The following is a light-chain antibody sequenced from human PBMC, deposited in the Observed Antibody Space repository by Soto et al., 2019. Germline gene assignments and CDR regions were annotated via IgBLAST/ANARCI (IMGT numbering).Light chain of an antibody. J-gene: IGKJ4*01. CDR3: HQANSFGVT. V-gene: IGKV1-12*01. Sequence: DIQMTQSPSYVSASVGDRVTISCRASQDINNYLAWYQQEPGKAPKLLIYGASTLQRGVPSRFSGSGSGTNFTLTINSLQAEDFATYYCHQANSFGVTFGGGTKVDIK. CDR1: QDINNY. CDR2: GAS.